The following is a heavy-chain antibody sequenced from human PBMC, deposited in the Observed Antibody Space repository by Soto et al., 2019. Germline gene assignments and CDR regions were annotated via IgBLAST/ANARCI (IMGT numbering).Heavy chain of an antibody. D-gene: IGHD3-22*01. J-gene: IGHJ4*02. CDR2: IYYSGNT. CDR1: GDSMTNGDYY. Sequence: PSETLSLTCTVSGDSMTNGDYYWSWIRQHPGKGLEWIGFIYYSGNTFYNPSLKTRVTISVDTSKNQFSLRLNSVTASDSAMYYCARLTLAQDSSGYHIFDYWGLGTLVTVSS. CDR3: ARLTLAQDSSGYHIFDY. V-gene: IGHV4-31*03.